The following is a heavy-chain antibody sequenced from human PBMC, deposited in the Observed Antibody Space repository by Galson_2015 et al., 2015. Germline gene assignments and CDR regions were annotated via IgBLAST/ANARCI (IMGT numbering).Heavy chain of an antibody. CDR1: GFTASSNY. Sequence: SLRLSCAAPGFTASSNYMAWFRQAPGKGLEWVSVLSKTDTAYYVDSVRGRFTISRDNSKNTVYLQMDYLTVDDTAVYYCARGRGLIFDFWGQGTLVTVSS. CDR2: LSKTDTA. V-gene: IGHV3-53*01. CDR3: ARGRGLIFDF. D-gene: IGHD3-16*01. J-gene: IGHJ4*02.